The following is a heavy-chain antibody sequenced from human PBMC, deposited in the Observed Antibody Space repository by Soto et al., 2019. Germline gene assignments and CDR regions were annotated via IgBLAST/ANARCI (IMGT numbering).Heavy chain of an antibody. CDR2: IFSNDEK. CDR1: GFSLSNARMG. D-gene: IGHD3-22*01. V-gene: IGHV2-26*01. CDR3: ARADSSGYYYWFDP. J-gene: IGHJ5*02. Sequence: SGPTLVNPTETLTLTCTVSGFSLSNARMGVSWIRQPPGKALEWLAHIFSNDEKSYSTSLKSRLTISKDTSKSQVVLTMTNMDPVDTATYYCARADSSGYYYWFDPWGQGTLVTVSS.